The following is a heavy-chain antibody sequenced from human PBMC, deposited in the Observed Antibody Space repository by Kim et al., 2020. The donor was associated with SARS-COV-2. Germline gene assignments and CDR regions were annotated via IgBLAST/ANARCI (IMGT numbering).Heavy chain of an antibody. CDR1: GFTFSSYS. CDR2: ISSSSSYI. D-gene: IGHD3-9*01. J-gene: IGHJ4*01. CDR3: ARGSRDFDWLFYDFDY. Sequence: WGSMRLSCAASGFTFSSYSMNWVRQAPGKGLEWVSSISSSSSYIYYADSVKGRFTISRDNAKNSLYLQMNSLRAEDTAGYYCARGSRDFDWLFYDFDYLG. V-gene: IGHV3-21*01.